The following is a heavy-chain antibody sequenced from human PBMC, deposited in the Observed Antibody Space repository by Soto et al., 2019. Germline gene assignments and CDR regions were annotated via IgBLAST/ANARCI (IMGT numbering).Heavy chain of an antibody. CDR1: GFTFSSYG. Sequence: QVQLVESGGGMVQPGRSLRLSCAASGFTFSSYGMHWVRQAPGKGLEWVAVISYDGSNKYYADSVKGRFTISRDNYKNTLYLQMNSLRAEDTAVYYCAKGEYSSSGVFDYWGQGTLVTVSS. J-gene: IGHJ4*02. CDR2: ISYDGSNK. CDR3: AKGEYSSSGVFDY. V-gene: IGHV3-30*18. D-gene: IGHD6-6*01.